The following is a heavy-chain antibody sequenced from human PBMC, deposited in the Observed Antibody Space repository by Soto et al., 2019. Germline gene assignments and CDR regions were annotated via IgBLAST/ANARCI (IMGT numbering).Heavy chain of an antibody. J-gene: IGHJ5*02. CDR1: GGSISSYY. D-gene: IGHD2-8*01. V-gene: IGHV4-59*01. CDR3: ARVIGQRARVYAPPNWFDP. CDR2: IYYSGST. Sequence: SETLSLTCTVSGGSISSYYWSWIRQPPGKGLEWIGYIYYSGSTNYNPSLKSRVTISVDTSKNQFSLKLSSVTAADTAVYYCARVIGQRARVYAPPNWFDPWGQGTLVTVSS.